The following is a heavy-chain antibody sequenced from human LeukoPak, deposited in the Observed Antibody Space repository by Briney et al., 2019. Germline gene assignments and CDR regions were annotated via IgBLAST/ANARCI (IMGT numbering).Heavy chain of an antibody. V-gene: IGHV4-59*01. J-gene: IGHJ4*02. CDR1: GGSTTNYH. CDR3: ARVVDYGYSDY. CDR2: IYYTGST. Sequence: SETLSLTCSVSGGSTTNYHWSWIRQPPGRGLEWLGYIYYTGSTKYNPSLKSRVTISVDTSKNHFSLKLSSVTAADTAVYYCARVVDYGYSDYWGQGTLVTVSS. D-gene: IGHD4/OR15-4a*01.